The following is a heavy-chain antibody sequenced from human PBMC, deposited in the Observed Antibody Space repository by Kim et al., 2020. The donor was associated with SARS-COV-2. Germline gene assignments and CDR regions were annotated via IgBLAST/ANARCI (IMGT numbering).Heavy chain of an antibody. CDR1: GFTVSSNY. J-gene: IGHJ3*02. Sequence: GGSLRLSCAASGFTVSSNYMSWVRQAPGKGLEWVSVIYSGGSTYYEESVRGRFTIPRDNSKNTLYLQMNSLRAEDTAVYYCAAYYDFWSGYYTGAFDIWGQGTMVTVSS. CDR2: IYSGGST. D-gene: IGHD3-3*01. CDR3: AAYYDFWSGYYTGAFDI. V-gene: IGHV3-53*01.